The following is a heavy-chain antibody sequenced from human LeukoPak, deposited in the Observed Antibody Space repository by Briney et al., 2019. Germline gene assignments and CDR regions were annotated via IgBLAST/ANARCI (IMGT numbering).Heavy chain of an antibody. CDR2: IYYSGST. Sequence: PSETLSLTCTGSGGSISSYYWSWIRQPPGKWLEWSGYIYYSGSTNYNPSLKSRVTISVDTSKNQFSLRLSSVPAADTAVYYCARHKRSSSGWYDYWGQGTLVTVSS. J-gene: IGHJ4*02. D-gene: IGHD6-19*01. CDR3: ARHKRSSSGWYDY. CDR1: GGSISSYY. V-gene: IGHV4-59*08.